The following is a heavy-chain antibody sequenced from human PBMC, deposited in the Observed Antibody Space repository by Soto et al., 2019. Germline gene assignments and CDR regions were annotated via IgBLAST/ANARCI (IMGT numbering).Heavy chain of an antibody. CDR1: GLTFSSYA. Sequence: GGSLRLSCAVSGLTFSSYAMSWVRQAPGKGLEWVSGISGSGGGTYYADSVKGRFTISRDNSNNTLYLQMNGLRAEDTAVYYCAKSGLRQFALDFDYWGQGTLVTVSS. V-gene: IGHV3-23*01. J-gene: IGHJ4*02. CDR3: AKSGLRQFALDFDY. CDR2: ISGSGGGT. D-gene: IGHD3-10*01.